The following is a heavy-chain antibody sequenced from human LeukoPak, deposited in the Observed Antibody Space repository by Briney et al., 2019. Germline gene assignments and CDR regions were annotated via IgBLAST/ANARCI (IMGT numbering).Heavy chain of an antibody. J-gene: IGHJ4*02. V-gene: IGHV1-18*01. D-gene: IGHD4-17*01. CDR3: ARGPRGGGYGDCFDY. CDR2: ISAYNGNT. Sequence: ASVKVSCKASGYTFTSYGISWVRQAPGQGLEWMGWISAYNGNTNYAQKLQGRVTMTTDTSMSTAYMELRSLRSDDTAVYYCARGPRGGGYGDCFDYWGQGTLVTVSS. CDR1: GYTFTSYG.